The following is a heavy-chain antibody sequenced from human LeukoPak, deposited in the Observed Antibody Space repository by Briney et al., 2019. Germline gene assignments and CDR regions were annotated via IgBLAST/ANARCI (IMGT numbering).Heavy chain of an antibody. J-gene: IGHJ3*02. CDR1: GYTFTSYD. D-gene: IGHD3-22*01. V-gene: IGHV1-8*03. Sequence: ASVKVSCKASGYTFTSYDINWVRQATGQGLEWMGWMNPNSGNTGYAQKFQGRVTITRNTSISTAYMELSSLRSEDTAVYYCARGLHGGYLYDAFDIWAKGQWSPSLQ. CDR3: ARGLHGGYLYDAFDI. CDR2: MNPNSGNT.